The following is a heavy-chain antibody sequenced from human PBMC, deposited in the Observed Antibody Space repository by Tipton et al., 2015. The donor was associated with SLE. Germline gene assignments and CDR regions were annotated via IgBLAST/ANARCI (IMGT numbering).Heavy chain of an antibody. Sequence: SLRLSCAASGFTFSSYSMNWVRQAPGKGLEWVSYISSSSSTIYYADSVKGRFTISRDNAKNSLYLQMNSLRAEDTALYYCARRQAARHFDYWGQGTLVTVSS. V-gene: IGHV3-48*01. CDR2: ISSSSSTI. CDR3: ARRQAARHFDY. J-gene: IGHJ4*02. CDR1: GFTFSSYS. D-gene: IGHD6-25*01.